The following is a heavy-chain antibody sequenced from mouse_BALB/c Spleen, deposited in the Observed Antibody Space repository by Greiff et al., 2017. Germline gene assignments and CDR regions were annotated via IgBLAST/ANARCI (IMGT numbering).Heavy chain of an antibody. CDR3: ARGRIYYGSSYDWYFDV. D-gene: IGHD1-1*01. J-gene: IGHJ1*01. Sequence: EVQVVESGGGLVKPGGSLKLSCAASGFTFSSYAMSWVRQTPEKRLEWVASISSGGSTYYPDSVKGRFTISRDNARNILYLQMSSLRSEDTAMYYCARGRIYYGSSYDWYFDVWGAGTTVTVSS. V-gene: IGHV5-6-5*01. CDR1: GFTFSSYA. CDR2: ISSGGST.